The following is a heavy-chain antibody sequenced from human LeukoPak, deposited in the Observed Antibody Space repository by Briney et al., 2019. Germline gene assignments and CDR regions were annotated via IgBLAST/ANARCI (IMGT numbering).Heavy chain of an antibody. D-gene: IGHD3-10*01. J-gene: IGHJ6*02. CDR2: ISYSGST. CDR3: VRHTMVREGITYYYYYGMDV. CDR1: GGSINRYY. Sequence: SETLSLTCTVSGGSINRYYWSWIRQPPGKGLEWIGYISYSGSTNYNPSLKSRVPISIDTSKNQFSLKLSSVTAADTVVYYCVRHTMVREGITYYYYYGMDVWGQGTTVTVSS. V-gene: IGHV4-59*08.